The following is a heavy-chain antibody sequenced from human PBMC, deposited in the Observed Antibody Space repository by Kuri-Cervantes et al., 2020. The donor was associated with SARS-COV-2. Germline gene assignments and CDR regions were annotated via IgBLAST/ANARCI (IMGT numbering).Heavy chain of an antibody. V-gene: IGHV4-4*07. Sequence: GSLRLSCTVSGGSISSYYWSWIRQPAGKGLEWIGRIYTSGSTSYNPSLKSRVTMSVDTSKDQFSLKLSSVTAADTAVYYCARARYSSSYLYNWFDPWGQGTLVTVSS. CDR3: ARARYSSSYLYNWFDP. D-gene: IGHD6-13*01. CDR2: IYTSGST. CDR1: GGSISSYY. J-gene: IGHJ5*02.